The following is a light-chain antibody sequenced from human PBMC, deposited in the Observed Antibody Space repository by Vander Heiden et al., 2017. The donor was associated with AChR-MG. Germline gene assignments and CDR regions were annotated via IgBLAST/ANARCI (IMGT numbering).Light chain of an antibody. J-gene: IGKJ4*01. V-gene: IGKV1-39*01. CDR3: QRSYNSPPI. Sequence: IQMTQSPSSLSASVGDRVTITCRASQSISSYLNWYQQKPGKAPKLLIYGASTLRSGVPSRFSGSGSGTDFTLTIISLQPEDFATYYCQRSYNSPPIFGGGTKVEIK. CDR1: QSISSY. CDR2: GAS.